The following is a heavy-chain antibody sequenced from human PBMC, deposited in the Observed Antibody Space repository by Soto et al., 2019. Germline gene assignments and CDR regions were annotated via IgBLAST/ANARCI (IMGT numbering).Heavy chain of an antibody. D-gene: IGHD3-3*01. J-gene: IGHJ4*02. CDR1: GDSIRSYY. Sequence: QVQLQESGPGLVKSSETLSLTCTVSGDSIRSYYWTWIRQPPGRGLEWIGHVYYGGSTNYTPSLKSRVTISLDTSKNQFSLRLTSMTAADTAVYYCAGEGALATFGVVWGQGTRVTVSS. CDR2: VYYGGST. V-gene: IGHV4-59*01. CDR3: AGEGALATFGVV.